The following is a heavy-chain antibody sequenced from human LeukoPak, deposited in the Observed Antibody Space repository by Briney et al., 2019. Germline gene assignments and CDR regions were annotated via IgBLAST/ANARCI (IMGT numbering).Heavy chain of an antibody. CDR3: AKDAHSSGWYPAHFDY. D-gene: IGHD6-19*01. V-gene: IGHV3-23*01. Sequence: GGSLRLSCAASGFTFSSYAMSWVRQAPGKGLEWVSAISGSGGSTYYADSVKGRFTISRDNSKNTLYLQMNSLRAEDTAVYYCAKDAHSSGWYPAHFDYWGQGTLVTVSS. J-gene: IGHJ4*02. CDR1: GFTFSSYA. CDR2: ISGSGGST.